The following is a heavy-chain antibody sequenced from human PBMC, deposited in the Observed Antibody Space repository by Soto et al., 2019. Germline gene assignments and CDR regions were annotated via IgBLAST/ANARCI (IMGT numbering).Heavy chain of an antibody. V-gene: IGHV1-69*01. Sequence: QVQLVQSGAEVKKPGSSVKVSCKASGGTFSNYAFSWVRQAPGQGLEWMGGFIPIFGTPNYAQKFQGRVTVTADASTRTVYMELSSPRSEDTAVYYCARERSVGYCITTTCPKPFYYYAMDVWGQGTTVTVSS. D-gene: IGHD2-2*01. CDR2: FIPIFGTP. CDR1: GGTFSNYA. CDR3: ARERSVGYCITTTCPKPFYYYAMDV. J-gene: IGHJ6*02.